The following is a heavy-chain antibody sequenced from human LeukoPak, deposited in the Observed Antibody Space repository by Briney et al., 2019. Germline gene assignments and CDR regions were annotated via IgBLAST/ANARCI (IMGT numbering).Heavy chain of an antibody. Sequence: ASVKVSCKASGYTFTGYYMHWVRQAPGQGLEWMGWINPNSGGTNYAQKVQGRVTMTRDTSISTAYMELSRLRSDDTAVYYCATRQDYSGSYYFNYWGQGTLVTVSS. V-gene: IGHV1-2*02. CDR1: GYTFTGYY. CDR3: ATRQDYSGSYYFNY. J-gene: IGHJ4*02. CDR2: INPNSGGT. D-gene: IGHD1-26*01.